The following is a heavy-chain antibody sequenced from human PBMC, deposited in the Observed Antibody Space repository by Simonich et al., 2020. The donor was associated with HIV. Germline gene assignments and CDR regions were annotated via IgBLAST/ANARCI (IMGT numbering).Heavy chain of an antibody. CDR2: NRGRGYSK. V-gene: IGHV3-23*01. CDR3: AKDRYYNFWSGYYDY. D-gene: IGHD3-3*01. J-gene: IGHJ4*02. Sequence: EVQLLESGGGLVQPGGSLRLSCAASGFTFSSHAMSCVSQAPGRGLGWVSANRGRGYSKYYADSVMGRFTTSRDNSKNTLYLQMNSLRAEDTAVYYCAKDRYYNFWSGYYDYWGQGTLVTVSS. CDR1: GFTFSSHA.